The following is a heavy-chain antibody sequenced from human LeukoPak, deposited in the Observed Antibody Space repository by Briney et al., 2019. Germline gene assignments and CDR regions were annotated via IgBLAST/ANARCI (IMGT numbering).Heavy chain of an antibody. Sequence: GGSLRLSCAASGFTFSDYYMNWIRLAPGKGLEWVSSISTSSTYTNYADSVRGRFTISRDNANNSLYLQMNSLRAEDTAVYYCARAQVVPAATYYYSSGIDVWGKGTTVTVSS. V-gene: IGHV3-11*06. CDR1: GFTFSDYY. J-gene: IGHJ6*04. CDR3: ARAQVVPAATYYYSSGIDV. D-gene: IGHD2-2*01. CDR2: ISTSSTYT.